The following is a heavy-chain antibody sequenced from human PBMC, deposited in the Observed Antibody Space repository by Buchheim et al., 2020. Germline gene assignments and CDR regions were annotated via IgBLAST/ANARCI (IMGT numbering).Heavy chain of an antibody. V-gene: IGHV3-23*04. CDR1: GFTFSSYA. Sequence: EVQLVESGGGLVQPGGSLRLSCAASGFTFSSYAMSWVRQAPGKGLECVSAISGSGGSTYYADSVKGRFTLSRDNSKNTLYLQMNSLRAEDTAVYYCAKVGALVGPTRNWGSYGMDVWGQGTT. D-gene: IGHD7-27*01. J-gene: IGHJ6*02. CDR2: ISGSGGST. CDR3: AKVGALVGPTRNWGSYGMDV.